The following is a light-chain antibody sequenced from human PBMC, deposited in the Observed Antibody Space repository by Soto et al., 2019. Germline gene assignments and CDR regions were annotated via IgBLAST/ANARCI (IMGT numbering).Light chain of an antibody. Sequence: EIVLTQSPATLSLSPGERATLSCRASQSVSNFLAWYQQKPGQAPRLLIYDASTRATGIPARFSGSGSGTAVALPISSLEPADFAVYYCQQRRTWPPLTFGGGTKVEIK. CDR2: DAS. J-gene: IGKJ4*01. CDR3: QQRRTWPPLT. V-gene: IGKV3-11*01. CDR1: QSVSNF.